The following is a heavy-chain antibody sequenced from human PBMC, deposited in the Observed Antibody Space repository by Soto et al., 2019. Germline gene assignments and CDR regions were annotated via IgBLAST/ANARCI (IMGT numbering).Heavy chain of an antibody. CDR1: GFTFSSYW. J-gene: IGHJ4*02. CDR3: ARVVYPAVYGDYFDY. V-gene: IGHV3-7*01. CDR2: IKQDGSEK. Sequence: EVQLVESGGGLVQPGGSLRLSCAASGFTFSSYWMSWVRQAPGKGLEWVANIKQDGSEKYYVDSVKGRFTISRDNAQNSQYLQMNSLRAEDTAVYYCARVVYPAVYGDYFDYWGQGTLVTVSS. D-gene: IGHD4-17*01.